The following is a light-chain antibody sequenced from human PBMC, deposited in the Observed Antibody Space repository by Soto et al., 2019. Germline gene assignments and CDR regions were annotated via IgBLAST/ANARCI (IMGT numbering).Light chain of an antibody. J-gene: IGLJ3*02. CDR1: SSDVGGYNY. Sequence: QSALTQPASVSGSPGQSITISCTGTSSDVGGYNYVSWYQQHPGKAPKLMIHDVTNRPSGVSNRCSGSKSGNTASLTISGVQAEDEADYYCSSYTSSSTWVFGGGTKLTVL. CDR3: SSYTSSSTWV. CDR2: DVT. V-gene: IGLV2-14*01.